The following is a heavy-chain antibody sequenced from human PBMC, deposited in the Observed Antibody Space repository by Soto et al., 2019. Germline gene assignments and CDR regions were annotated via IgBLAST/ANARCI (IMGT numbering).Heavy chain of an antibody. J-gene: IGHJ5*02. CDR1: GYTFTTCE. Sequence: GASVKVSCRASGYTFTTCEIQWVRQAPGRGLEWMGWMNPSTGKTGNAQRFQGRVTITKNTLYLLISSLRAVDTAVYYCVHPRSTVQIPPTWGQGTLVTVSS. D-gene: IGHD4-17*01. CDR3: VHPRSTVQIPPT. CDR2: MNPSTGKT. V-gene: IGHV1-8*02.